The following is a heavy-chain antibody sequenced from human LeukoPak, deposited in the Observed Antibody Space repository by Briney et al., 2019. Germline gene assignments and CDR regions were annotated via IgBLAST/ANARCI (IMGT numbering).Heavy chain of an antibody. D-gene: IGHD3-16*01. V-gene: IGHV4-59*01. J-gene: IGHJ6*03. Sequence: PSETLSLTCTVSGGSISSYYWSWIRQPPGKGLEWFGYIYYSGSTNYNPSLKSRVTISVDTSKNQFSLKLSSVTAADTAVYYCARETSQKGAHYMDVWGKGTTVTISS. CDR1: GGSISSYY. CDR2: IYYSGST. CDR3: ARETSQKGAHYMDV.